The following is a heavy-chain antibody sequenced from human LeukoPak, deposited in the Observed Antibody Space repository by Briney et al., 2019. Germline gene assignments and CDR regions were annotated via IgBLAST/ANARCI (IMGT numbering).Heavy chain of an antibody. D-gene: IGHD3-10*01. Sequence: PGRSLRLSCAASGFTFSSYAMHWVRQAPGKGLEWVAVISYDGSNEYYADSVKGRFTISRDNSKNTLYLQMNSLRAEDTAVYYCARASYGSASPWGQGTLVTVSS. V-gene: IGHV3-30-3*01. CDR1: GFTFSSYA. J-gene: IGHJ5*02. CDR2: ISYDGSNE. CDR3: ARASYGSASP.